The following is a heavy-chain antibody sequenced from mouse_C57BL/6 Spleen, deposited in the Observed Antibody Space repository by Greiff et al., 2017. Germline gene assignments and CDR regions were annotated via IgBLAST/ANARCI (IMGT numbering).Heavy chain of an antibody. CDR3: ARGTDYYGSSYPFAY. D-gene: IGHD1-1*01. J-gene: IGHJ3*01. CDR2: INYDGSST. V-gene: IGHV5-16*01. CDR1: GFTFSDYY. Sequence: EVQRVESEGGLVQPGSSMKLSCTASGFTFSDYYMAWVRQVPEKGLEWVANINYDGSSTYYLDSLKSRFIISRDNAKNILYLQMSSLKSEDTATYYCARGTDYYGSSYPFAYWGQGTLVTVSA.